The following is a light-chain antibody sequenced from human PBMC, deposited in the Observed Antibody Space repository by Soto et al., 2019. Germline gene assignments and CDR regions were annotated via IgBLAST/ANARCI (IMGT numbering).Light chain of an antibody. V-gene: IGKV1-39*01. CDR2: AAS. J-gene: IGKJ1*01. CDR3: QQSYITPWT. Sequence: DIQMTQSPSSLSASVGDRVTITCRASQSISSYLNWYQQKPGTAPKLLIYAASSLQSGVPSRFSCIGSGTDFTLTISSLQPEDFATYYCQQSYITPWTFGQGTKVDIK. CDR1: QSISSY.